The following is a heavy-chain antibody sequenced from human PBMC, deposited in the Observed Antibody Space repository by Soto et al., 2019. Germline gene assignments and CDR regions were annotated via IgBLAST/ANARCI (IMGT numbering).Heavy chain of an antibody. V-gene: IGHV3-23*01. CDR1: GFTFSSYA. D-gene: IGHD2-2*01. J-gene: IGHJ6*02. CDR3: AKGSSWAGDYYYGMDV. Sequence: GGSLRLSCAVSGFTFSSYALSWVRQAPGKGLEWVSIIGASGGSTFYADSVKGRCTISRDNSKNTLYLQMNSLRAEDTALYYCAKGSSWAGDYYYGMDVWGQGTTVTVSS. CDR2: IGASGGST.